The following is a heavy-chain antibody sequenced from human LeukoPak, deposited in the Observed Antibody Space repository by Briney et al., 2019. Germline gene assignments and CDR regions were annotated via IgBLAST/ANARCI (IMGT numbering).Heavy chain of an antibody. CDR1: GGSISSYY. CDR2: IYYSGST. CDR3: ARGSRYSSSWFCFDY. V-gene: IGHV4-59*01. J-gene: IGHJ4*02. D-gene: IGHD6-13*01. Sequence: PSETLSLTCTVSGGSISSYYWSWIRQPPGKGLEWIGYIYYSGSTNYNPSLKSRVTISVDTSKNQFSLKLSSVTAADTAVYYCARGSRYSSSWFCFDYWGQGTLVTVSS.